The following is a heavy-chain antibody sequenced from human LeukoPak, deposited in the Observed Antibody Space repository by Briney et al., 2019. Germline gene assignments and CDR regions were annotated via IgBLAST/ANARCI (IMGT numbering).Heavy chain of an antibody. CDR3: AGSRRGGGDY. J-gene: IGHJ4*02. D-gene: IGHD3-16*01. CDR2: IYYSGST. CDR1: GGSISSYY. V-gene: IGHV4-59*08. Sequence: RASETLSLTCTVSGGSISSYYWSWIRQPPGKGLEWIGYIYYSGSTNYKPSLKSRVTISVDTSKNQFSLKLSSVTAAGTAVYYCAGSRRGGGDYWGQGTLVTVSS.